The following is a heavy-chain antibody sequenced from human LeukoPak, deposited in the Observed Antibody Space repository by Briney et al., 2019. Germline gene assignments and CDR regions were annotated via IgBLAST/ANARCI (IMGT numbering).Heavy chain of an antibody. CDR3: ARLSDYGSGSLDPFDY. J-gene: IGHJ4*02. V-gene: IGHV3-21*01. D-gene: IGHD3-10*01. CDR2: ISSSSSYI. Sequence: GGSLRLSCAASGFTFSSYSMNWVRQAPGKGLEWVSSISSSSSYIYYADSVKGRFTISRDNAKNSLYLQMNSLRAEDTAVYYCARLSDYGSGSLDPFDYWGQGTLVTVSS. CDR1: GFTFSSYS.